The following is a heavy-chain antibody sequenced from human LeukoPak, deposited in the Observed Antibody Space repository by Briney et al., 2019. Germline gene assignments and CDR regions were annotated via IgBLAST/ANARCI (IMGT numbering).Heavy chain of an antibody. CDR2: ISGSGGST. D-gene: IGHD4-17*01. Sequence: GGSLRLSCAASGFTFSSYAMSWVRQAPGKGLEWVSAISGSGGSTYYADSVKGRFTISRDNSKNTLYVQMNSLRAEDTAVYYXAKTDYGDHPIFDYWGQGTLVTVSS. J-gene: IGHJ4*02. CDR3: AKTDYGDHPIFDY. CDR1: GFTFSSYA. V-gene: IGHV3-23*01.